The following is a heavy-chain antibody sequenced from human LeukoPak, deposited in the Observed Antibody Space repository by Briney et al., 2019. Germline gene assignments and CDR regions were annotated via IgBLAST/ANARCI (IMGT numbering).Heavy chain of an antibody. CDR3: ARGGAAAGRKNWFDP. CDR2: ISAYNGNT. V-gene: IGHV1-18*01. CDR1: GYTFTSYG. J-gene: IGHJ5*02. Sequence: ASVKVSCKASGYTFTSYGISWVRQAPGQGLEWMGWISAYNGNTNYAQKLQGRVTKTTDTSTSTAYMELRSLRSDDTAVYYCARGGAAAGRKNWFDPWGQGTLVTVSS. D-gene: IGHD6-13*01.